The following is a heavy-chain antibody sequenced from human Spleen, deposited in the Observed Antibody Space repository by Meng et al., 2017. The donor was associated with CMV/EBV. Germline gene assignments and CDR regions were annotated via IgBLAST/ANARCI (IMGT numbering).Heavy chain of an antibody. J-gene: IGHJ4*02. D-gene: IGHD6-13*01. CDR3: VIAAAGRTFDY. CDR2: ISYDGSNK. V-gene: IGHV3-30*04. CDR1: GFTFRSYA. Sequence: LSCAASGFTFRSYAMHWVRQAPGKGLEWVAVISYDGSNKYYADSVKGRFTISRDNSKNTLYLQMNSLRAEDTAVYYCVIAAAGRTFDYWGQGTLVTVSS.